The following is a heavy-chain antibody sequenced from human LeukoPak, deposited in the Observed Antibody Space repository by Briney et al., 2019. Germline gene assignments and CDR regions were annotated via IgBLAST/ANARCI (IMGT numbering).Heavy chain of an antibody. CDR2: ISGSGGST. D-gene: IGHD3-22*01. J-gene: IGHJ4*02. CDR3: AKGGRITMIVVTKIPFDY. CDR1: GFTFSSYA. Sequence: QPGGSLRLSCAASGFTFSSYAMSWVRQAPGKGLEWVSAISGSGGSTYYADSVKGRFTISRDNSKNTLYLQMNSLRAEDTAVYYCAKGGRITMIVVTKIPFDYWGQGTLVTVSS. V-gene: IGHV3-23*01.